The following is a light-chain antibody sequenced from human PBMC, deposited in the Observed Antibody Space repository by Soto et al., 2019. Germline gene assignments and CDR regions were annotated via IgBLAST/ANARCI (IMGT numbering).Light chain of an antibody. J-gene: IGKJ2*01. V-gene: IGKV3-20*01. CDR2: AAS. CDR1: QSVTSRY. Sequence: DTVLTQSPGTLSLSPGERATLSCRASQSVTSRYVAWYQQTPGQAPSLLIYAASNRAGGIPDRFSGSCAGTDFLLTSSRLAPEYSAVYFWQQYGSPPFTFGQGTKVEIK. CDR3: QQYGSPPFT.